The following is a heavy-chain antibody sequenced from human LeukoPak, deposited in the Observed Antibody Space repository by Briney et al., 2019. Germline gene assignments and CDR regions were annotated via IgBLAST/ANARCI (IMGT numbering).Heavy chain of an antibody. D-gene: IGHD3-10*01. CDR1: RFTFSSYA. CDR2: IGGSGHST. V-gene: IGHV3-23*01. J-gene: IGHJ5*02. CDR3: AKAPYQYASGSPNWFDP. Sequence: TGGSLRLSCVASRFTFSSYAMNWVRQAPGKGLEWVSGIGGSGHSTYYTDSVKGRFTISRDNFKSTLYLQMNSLRADDTAVYYCAKAPYQYASGSPNWFDPWGQGTLVTVSS.